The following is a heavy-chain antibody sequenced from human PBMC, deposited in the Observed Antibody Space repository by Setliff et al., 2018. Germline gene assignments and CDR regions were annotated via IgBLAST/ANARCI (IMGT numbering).Heavy chain of an antibody. J-gene: IGHJ5*02. CDR1: GVSFSDYY. Sequence: PSETLSLTCTVYGVSFSDYYWGWVRQSPGKGLDWIGEINHSGTTNYDPSLEGRISISVDTSKRQFSLKLSSVTAADMAVYYCARGYAARVGFGNWFDPWGQGTLVTVSS. D-gene: IGHD6-6*01. CDR3: ARGYAARVGFGNWFDP. CDR2: INHSGTT. V-gene: IGHV4-34*01.